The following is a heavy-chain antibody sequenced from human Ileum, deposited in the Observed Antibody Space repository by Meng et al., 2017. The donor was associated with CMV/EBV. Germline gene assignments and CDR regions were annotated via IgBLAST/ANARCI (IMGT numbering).Heavy chain of an antibody. CDR3: AKGPWSSSGYIGHDV. Sequence: GESLKISCAASGFTFINYDMTWVRQAPGKGLEWVSAISGSGDITVYVDSVKGRFTISRDNSKNTLYLQMDSMRADDTAIYYCAKGPWSSSGYIGHDVWGQGTTVTVSS. V-gene: IGHV3-23*01. J-gene: IGHJ6*02. CDR1: GFTFINYD. CDR2: ISGSGDIT. D-gene: IGHD6-6*01.